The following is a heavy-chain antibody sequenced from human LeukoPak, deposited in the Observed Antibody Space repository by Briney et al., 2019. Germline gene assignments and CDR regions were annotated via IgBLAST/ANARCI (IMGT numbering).Heavy chain of an antibody. D-gene: IGHD3-22*01. V-gene: IGHV4-4*02. J-gene: IGHJ4*02. CDR1: GGSISSSNW. Sequence: TSETLSLTCAVSGGSISSSNWWSWVRQPPGKGLEWIGYIYYSGSTNYNPSLKSRVTISVDTSKNQFSLKLSSVTAADTAVYYCAKVSGYYYDSSGYYYVDYWGQGTLVTVSS. CDR3: AKVSGYYYDSSGYYYVDY. CDR2: IYYSGST.